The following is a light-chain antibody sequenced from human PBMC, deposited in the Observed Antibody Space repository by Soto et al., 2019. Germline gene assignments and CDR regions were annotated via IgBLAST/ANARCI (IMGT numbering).Light chain of an antibody. CDR1: QSVTSSY. Sequence: EIVFTQSPGPLSLSPGERATLSCRTSQSVTSSYFAWYQQRPGQAPRLLIYGASSRATGIPDRFSGSGSGTDFTLTITRLEREDFAVYYCQQYGSSPITFGQGTKVDIK. J-gene: IGKJ1*01. CDR2: GAS. CDR3: QQYGSSPIT. V-gene: IGKV3-20*01.